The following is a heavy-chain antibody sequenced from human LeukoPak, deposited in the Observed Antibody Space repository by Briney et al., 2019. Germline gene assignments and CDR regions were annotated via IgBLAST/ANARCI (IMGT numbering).Heavy chain of an antibody. V-gene: IGHV5-51*01. CDR2: IYPGDSDT. D-gene: IGHD3-3*01. Sequence: GESLKISCKGSGYTFSSYWIGWVRQMPGKGLEWMGIIYPGDSDTRCSPSLQGQVTISVDTSIGTAYLQWSSLKPSVTAIYYCARQNDFRLDYWGQGTLVTVSS. J-gene: IGHJ4*02. CDR1: GYTFSSYW. CDR3: ARQNDFRLDY.